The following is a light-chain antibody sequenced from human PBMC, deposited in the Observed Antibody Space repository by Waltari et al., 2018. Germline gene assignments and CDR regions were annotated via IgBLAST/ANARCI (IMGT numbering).Light chain of an antibody. CDR1: NNDVGTYDL. V-gene: IGLV2-23*01. J-gene: IGLJ3*02. CDR3: CSYAGTWL. CDR2: QGT. Sequence: QSALTQPASMSASPGQSITISCTATNNDVGTYDLVSWYQQPPGSAPKLLIFQGTKRPSEVSGRFSGSKSADTASLTISGLQPEDEADYYCCSYAGTWLFGGGTKVTVL.